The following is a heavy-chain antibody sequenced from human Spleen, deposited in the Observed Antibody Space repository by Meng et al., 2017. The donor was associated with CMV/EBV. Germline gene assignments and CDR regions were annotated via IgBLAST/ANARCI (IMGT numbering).Heavy chain of an antibody. CDR2: INHSGST. D-gene: IGHD3-9*01. CDR1: GGSVSGYY. V-gene: IGHV4-34*01. J-gene: IGHJ4*02. CDR3: ARDWLLLHYFDY. Sequence: HVRLQQCGSGLLKPSRTSSLTFAFYGGSVSGYYGSWIRQPPGKGLEWIGEINHSGSTNYNPSLKSRVTISVDTSKNQFSLKLSSVTAADTAVYYCARDWLLLHYFDYWGQGTLVTVSS.